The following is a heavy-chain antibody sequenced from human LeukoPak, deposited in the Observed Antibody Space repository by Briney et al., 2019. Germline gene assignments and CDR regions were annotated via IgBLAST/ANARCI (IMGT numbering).Heavy chain of an antibody. CDR1: GGSISSGDYY. Sequence: SQTLSLTCTVSGGSISSGDYYWSWIRQPPGKGLEWIGYIYYSGSTYYNPSLKSRVTISVDTSKNQFSLKLSTVTAADTAVYYCARGRYSYEYYFDYWGQGTLVTVSS. J-gene: IGHJ4*02. CDR3: ARGRYSYEYYFDY. V-gene: IGHV4-30-4*08. D-gene: IGHD5-18*01. CDR2: IYYSGST.